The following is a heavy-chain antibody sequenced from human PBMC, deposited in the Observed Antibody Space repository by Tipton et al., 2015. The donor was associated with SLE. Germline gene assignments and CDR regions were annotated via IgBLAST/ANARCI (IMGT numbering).Heavy chain of an antibody. CDR3: ARAASYYDSRWGFDY. D-gene: IGHD3-3*01. Sequence: TLSLTCAVSGGSISSSNWWSWVRQPPGKGLEWIGYIYYSGSTNYNPSLKSRVTISVDTSKNQFSLKLSSVTAADTAVYYCARAASYYDSRWGFDYWGQGTLVTVSS. J-gene: IGHJ4*02. CDR2: IYYSGST. CDR1: GGSISSSNW. V-gene: IGHV4-4*02.